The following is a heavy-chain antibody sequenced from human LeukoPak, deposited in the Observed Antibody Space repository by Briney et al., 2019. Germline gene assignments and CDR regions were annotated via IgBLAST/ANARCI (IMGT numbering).Heavy chain of an antibody. CDR1: GFTFSSYG. V-gene: IGHV3-30*02. Sequence: GGSLRLSCAASGFTFSSYGTHWVRQAPGKGLEWVAFIRYDGSNKYYADSVKGRFTISRDNSKNTLYLQMNSLRAEDTAVYYCAKGVLDYYYYYGMDVWGQGTTVTVSS. J-gene: IGHJ6*02. CDR2: IRYDGSNK. CDR3: AKGVLDYYYYYGMDV.